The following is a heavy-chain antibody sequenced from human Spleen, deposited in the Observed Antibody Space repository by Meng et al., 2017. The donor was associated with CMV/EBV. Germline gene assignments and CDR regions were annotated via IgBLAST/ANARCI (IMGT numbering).Heavy chain of an antibody. J-gene: IGHJ4*02. Sequence: GESLKISCAASGFTFSSYSMNWVRQAPGKGLEWVSYISSSSSTIYYADSVKGRFTISRDNAKNSLYLQMNSLRAEDTAVYYCARDLGHIYDRSGPPDYWGQGTLVTVSS. CDR2: ISSSSSTI. D-gene: IGHD3-22*01. CDR1: GFTFSSYS. V-gene: IGHV3-48*04. CDR3: ARDLGHIYDRSGPPDY.